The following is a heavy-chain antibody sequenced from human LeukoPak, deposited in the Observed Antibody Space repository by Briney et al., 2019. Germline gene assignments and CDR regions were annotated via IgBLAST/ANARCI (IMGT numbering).Heavy chain of an antibody. V-gene: IGHV1-24*01. CDR3: ATGGGTSFYYYYYMDV. J-gene: IGHJ6*03. CDR2: FDPEDGET. CDR1: GYTLTELS. Sequence: ASVKVSCKVSGYTLTELSMHWVRQAPGKGLEWMGGFDPEDGETIYAQKFQGRVTMTEDTSTDTAYMELSSLRSEDTAVYYCATGGGTSFYYYYYMDVWGKGTTVTVSS. D-gene: IGHD1-26*01.